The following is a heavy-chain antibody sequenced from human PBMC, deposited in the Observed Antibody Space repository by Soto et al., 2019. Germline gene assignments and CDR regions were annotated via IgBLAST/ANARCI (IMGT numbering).Heavy chain of an antibody. Sequence: GDALKISCKGSGYCFTTYWLACLRQMPGRGLEWVGIIYPGDSDARYSPSFQGQVTISADKSIPTAYLQWSSLKASPTAMYYCAIRWGEKPVLAYWDFDLWGRGTLVTVSS. J-gene: IGHJ2*01. D-gene: IGHD6-6*01. CDR3: AIRWGEKPVLAYWDFDL. V-gene: IGHV5-51*01. CDR2: IYPGDSDA. CDR1: GYCFTTYW.